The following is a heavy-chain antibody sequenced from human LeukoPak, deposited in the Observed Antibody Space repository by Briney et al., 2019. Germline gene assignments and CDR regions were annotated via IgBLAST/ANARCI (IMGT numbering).Heavy chain of an antibody. D-gene: IGHD6-13*01. CDR3: ASGSSRSWHDLY. J-gene: IGHJ4*02. CDR2: ISGSGTTI. CDR1: GFTFSSYE. V-gene: IGHV3-48*03. Sequence: GGSLRLSCVVPGFTFSSYEMNWVRQAPGKGLEWISYISGSGTTIYYADSVKGRFTISRDNAKNSLFLQMNSLRAEDTALYFCASGSSRSWHDLYWGQGTLVTVSS.